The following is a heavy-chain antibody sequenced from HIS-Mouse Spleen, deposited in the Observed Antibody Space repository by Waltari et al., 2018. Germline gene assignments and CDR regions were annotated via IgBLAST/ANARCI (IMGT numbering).Heavy chain of an antibody. CDR2: IYWDDDK. CDR1: GFSLSTSGVG. V-gene: IGHV2-5*02. Sequence: QITLKESGPTLVKPTQTLTLTCTFSGFSLSTSGVGVGWIRHPPGKALEWLALIYWDDDKRYRPSLKSRPTIPKDTSNNQVVLTMTNMDPVDTATYYCAHNDYVWGSYRCSAFDIWGQGTMVTVSS. J-gene: IGHJ3*02. D-gene: IGHD3-16*02. CDR3: AHNDYVWGSYRCSAFDI.